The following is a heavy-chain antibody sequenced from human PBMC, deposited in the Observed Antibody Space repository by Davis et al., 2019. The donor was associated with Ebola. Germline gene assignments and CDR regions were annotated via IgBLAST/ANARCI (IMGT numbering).Heavy chain of an antibody. D-gene: IGHD1-26*01. CDR2: TYYRSKWYN. CDR3: AREGVESFRVFETSFYYYYYMDV. V-gene: IGHV6-1*01. CDR1: GDSVSSNSAA. J-gene: IGHJ6*03. Sequence: SETLSLTCAISGDSVSSNSAAWNWIRQSPSRGLEWLGRTYYRSKWYNDYAVSVKSRITINPDTSKNQFSLQLNSVTPEDTAVYYCAREGVESFRVFETSFYYYYYMDVWGKGTTVTVSS.